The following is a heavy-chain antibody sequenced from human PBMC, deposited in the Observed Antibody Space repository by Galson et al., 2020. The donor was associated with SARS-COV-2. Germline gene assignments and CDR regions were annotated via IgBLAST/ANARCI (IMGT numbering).Heavy chain of an antibody. CDR1: GYSISSGYF. D-gene: IGHD2-15*01. Sequence: GYSISSGYFWGWIRQPPGKGLEWMGSIYHSGSTYYNPSLKSRVTISVDTSKNQFSLKLSSVTAADTAVYYCATYSVVVVAPTPLRADYWGQGTLVTVSS. J-gene: IGHJ4*02. CDR3: ATYSVVVVAPTPLRADY. CDR2: IYHSGST. V-gene: IGHV4-38-2*01.